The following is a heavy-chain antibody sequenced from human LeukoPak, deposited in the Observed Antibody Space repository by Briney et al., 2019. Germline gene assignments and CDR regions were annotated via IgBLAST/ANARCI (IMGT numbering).Heavy chain of an antibody. V-gene: IGHV4-39*07. J-gene: IGHJ4*02. Sequence: PSETLSLTCTVSGGSISSSSYYWGWIRQPPGKGLEWIVEIYHSGSTNYNPSLKSRVTISVDKSKNQFSLKLSSVTAADTAVYYCARVVVLHSSGWYGGYYFDYWGQGTLVTVSS. CDR2: IYHSGST. D-gene: IGHD6-19*01. CDR1: GGSISSSSYY. CDR3: ARVVVLHSSGWYGGYYFDY.